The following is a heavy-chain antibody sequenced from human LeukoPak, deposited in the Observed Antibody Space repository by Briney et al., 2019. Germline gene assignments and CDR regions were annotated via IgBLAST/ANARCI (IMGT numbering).Heavy chain of an antibody. D-gene: IGHD4-17*01. CDR2: INSDGSST. V-gene: IGHV3-74*01. Sequence: PGGSLRLSCAASGFTFSSYWMHWVRQAPGKGLVWVSRINSDGSSTSYADSVKGRFTISRDNAKNTLYLQMNSLRAEDTAVYYCASGQDAYGDYDDYYGMDVWGQGTTVTVSS. J-gene: IGHJ6*02. CDR1: GFTFSSYW. CDR3: ASGQDAYGDYDDYYGMDV.